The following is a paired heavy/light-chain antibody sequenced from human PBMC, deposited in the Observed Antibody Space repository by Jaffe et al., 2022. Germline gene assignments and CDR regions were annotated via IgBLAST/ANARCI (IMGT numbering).Heavy chain of an antibody. V-gene: IGHV1-69*08. CDR3: ANSSISETSSGPNWFGP. J-gene: IGHJ5*02. Sequence: QVQLVQSGAEVKKPGSSVKVSCKASADTFNLYSLNWLRQAPGQGLEWMGGIFPVVGTIKYAQKFQARVTISADKSTNTAYMDLSSLRSEDTAIYYCANSSISETSSGPNWFGPWGQGTLVTVSS. CDR2: IFPVVGTI. D-gene: IGHD3-10*01. CDR1: ADTFNLYS.
Light chain of an antibody. CDR3: QQCYSSPPT. J-gene: IGKJ2*01. CDR2: WAS. Sequence: DIVMTQSPDSLAVSLGERATITCKSSQSVSSGYNSKSYLAWYQQKPGQPPKLLIYWASTRESGVPDRFSGSGSGTDFTLTINSLQAEDVAVYYCQQCYSSPPTFGPGTKLEIK. CDR1: QSVSSGYNSKSY. V-gene: IGKV4-1*01.